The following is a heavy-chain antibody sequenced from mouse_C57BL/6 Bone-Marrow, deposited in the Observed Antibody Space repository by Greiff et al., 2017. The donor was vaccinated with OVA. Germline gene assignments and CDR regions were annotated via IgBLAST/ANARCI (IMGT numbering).Heavy chain of an antibody. CDR1: GYSFTDYN. J-gene: IGHJ1*03. D-gene: IGHD1-1*01. Sequence: VQLQQSGPELVKPGASVKISCKASGYSFTDYNMNWVKQSNGKSLEWIGVINPNYGTTSYNQKFKGKATLTVAQSSSTAYMQLNSLTSEDSAVYYCARSSLYYGSSYVGWYFDVWGTGTTVTVSS. CDR2: INPNYGTT. CDR3: ARSSLYYGSSYVGWYFDV. V-gene: IGHV1-39*01.